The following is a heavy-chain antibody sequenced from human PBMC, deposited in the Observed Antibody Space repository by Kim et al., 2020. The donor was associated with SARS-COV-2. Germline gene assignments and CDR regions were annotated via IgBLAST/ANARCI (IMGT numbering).Heavy chain of an antibody. CDR3: ARDQEWFGESIPPFDY. D-gene: IGHD3-10*01. Sequence: KLQGRVTMNTDTSTSTAYMELRSLRSDDTAVYYCARDQEWFGESIPPFDYWGQGTLVTVSS. V-gene: IGHV1-18*01. J-gene: IGHJ4*02.